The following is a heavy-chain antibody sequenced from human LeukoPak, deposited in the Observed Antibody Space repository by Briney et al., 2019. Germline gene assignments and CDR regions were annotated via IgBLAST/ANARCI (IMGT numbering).Heavy chain of an antibody. Sequence: PSETLSLTCTVSGGSISSSSYYWGWIRQPPVKGLEWIGSIYYSGSTYYNPSLKSRVTISVDTSKNQFSLKLSSVTAADTAVYYCARYSSGWMAFDYWGQGTLVTVSS. J-gene: IGHJ4*02. V-gene: IGHV4-39*07. CDR2: IYYSGST. D-gene: IGHD6-19*01. CDR3: ARYSSGWMAFDY. CDR1: GGSISSSSYY.